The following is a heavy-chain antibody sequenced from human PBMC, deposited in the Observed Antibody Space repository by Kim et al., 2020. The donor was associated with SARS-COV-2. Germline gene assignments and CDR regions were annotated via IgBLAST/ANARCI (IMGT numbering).Heavy chain of an antibody. CDR2: ISPSGGST. V-gene: IGHV1-46*01. Sequence: ASVKVSCKASGYSFTNYSFHWVRQAPGQGLEWMGIISPSGGSTSYAQNFQGRVTMTRDTSTSTVYMEMSSLRVEDTAVYFCARSSSSWHEYDYWGQGTLVTVSS. D-gene: IGHD6-13*01. J-gene: IGHJ4*02. CDR1: GYSFTNYS. CDR3: ARSSSSWHEYDY.